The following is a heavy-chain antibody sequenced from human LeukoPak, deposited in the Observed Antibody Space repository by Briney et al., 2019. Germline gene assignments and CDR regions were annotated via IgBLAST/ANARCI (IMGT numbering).Heavy chain of an antibody. CDR2: ISGGGGST. J-gene: IGHJ3*02. V-gene: IGHV3-23*01. D-gene: IGHD1-26*01. CDR3: ARSIVAVTLRWGHAFDI. CDR1: GFTFSSYG. Sequence: GGSLRLSCAASGFTFSSYGMSWVRQAPGKGLEWVSAISGGGGSTYYADSVKGRFTISRDNSKNTLYLQMNSLRAEATAVYYCARSIVAVTLRWGHAFDIWGQGTLVTVSS.